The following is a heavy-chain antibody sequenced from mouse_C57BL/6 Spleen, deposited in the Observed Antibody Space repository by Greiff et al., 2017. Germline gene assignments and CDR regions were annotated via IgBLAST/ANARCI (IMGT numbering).Heavy chain of an antibody. CDR3: ARTTAYAMDY. CDR1: GYTFTSYW. Sequence: VQLQQPGAELVMPGASVKLSCKASGYTFTSYWMHWVKQRPGQGLEWIGEIDPSDSYTNYNQKFKGKSTLTVDKSSSTAYMQLSSLTSVDSAVYYCARTTAYAMDYWGQGTSGTVSS. V-gene: IGHV1-69*01. J-gene: IGHJ4*01. CDR2: IDPSDSYT. D-gene: IGHD3-2*01.